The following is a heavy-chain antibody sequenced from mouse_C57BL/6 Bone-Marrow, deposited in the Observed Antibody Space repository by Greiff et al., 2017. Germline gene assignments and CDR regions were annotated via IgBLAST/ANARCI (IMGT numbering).Heavy chain of an antibody. CDR2: IYPRSGNT. J-gene: IGHJ4*01. V-gene: IGHV1-81*01. Sequence: VQLQQSGAELARPGASVKLSCKASGYTFTRYGISWVKQRTGQGLEWIGEIYPRSGNTYYNEKFKGKATLTADKSASTAYMELRSLTSEDSAVYFCARDRLPDYYAMDYWGQGTSVTVSS. CDR1: GYTFTRYG. CDR3: ARDRLPDYYAMDY. D-gene: IGHD3-2*02.